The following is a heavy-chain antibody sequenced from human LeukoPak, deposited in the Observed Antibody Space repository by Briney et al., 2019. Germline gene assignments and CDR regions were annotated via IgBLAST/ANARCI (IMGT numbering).Heavy chain of an antibody. V-gene: IGHV4-39*02. D-gene: IGHD6-19*01. CDR1: GGSISSSSYY. CDR3: AREGQGEQWLDGGADY. CDR2: IYYSGST. Sequence: PSETLSLTCTVSGGSISSSSYYWGWIRQPPGKGLEWIGSIYYSGSTYYNPSLKSRDTISVDTSKNQFSLKLSSVTAADTAVYYCAREGQGEQWLDGGADYWGQGTLVTVSS. J-gene: IGHJ4*02.